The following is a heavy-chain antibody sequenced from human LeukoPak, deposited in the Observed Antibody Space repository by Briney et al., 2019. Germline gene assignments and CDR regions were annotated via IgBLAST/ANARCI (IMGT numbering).Heavy chain of an antibody. CDR3: TRGLHDRSWYGAH. J-gene: IGHJ4*02. V-gene: IGHV3-30*04. CDR1: GFTFSDYT. CDR2: LPPDGSYQ. Sequence: GGSLRLSCAASGFTFSDYTMQWVRQAPGKGLEWVALLPPDGSYQYYADSLKGRFTISRDNFKNALYLQMNSLRLEDTAVYYCTRGLHDRSWYGAHWGQGTLLSVSS. D-gene: IGHD6-13*01.